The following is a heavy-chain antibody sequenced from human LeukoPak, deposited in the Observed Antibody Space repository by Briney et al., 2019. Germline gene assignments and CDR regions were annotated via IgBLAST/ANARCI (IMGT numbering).Heavy chain of an antibody. CDR1: GYSISSGYY. Sequence: SETLSLTCAVSGYSISSGYYWGWIRQPPGKGLEWIGSIYHSGSTYYNPSLKSRVTISVDTSKNQFSLKLSSVTAADTAVYYCARGNYYYDFWSGYPPYFDYWGQGTLVTVSS. CDR3: ARGNYYYDFWSGYPPYFDY. CDR2: IYHSGST. J-gene: IGHJ4*02. D-gene: IGHD3-3*01. V-gene: IGHV4-38-2*01.